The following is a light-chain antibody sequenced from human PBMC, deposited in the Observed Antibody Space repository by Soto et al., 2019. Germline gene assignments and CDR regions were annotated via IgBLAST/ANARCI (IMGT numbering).Light chain of an antibody. V-gene: IGLV2-14*01. Sequence: QSALTQPASVSGSPGQSITISCIGTSSDVGGYDYVSWYQHHPGKVPKLIIYEVSKRPSGVSHRFSGSKSGNTASLTISGLQTEDEADYYCSSYTTTSALVFGGGTKVTVL. J-gene: IGLJ2*01. CDR3: SSYTTTSALV. CDR2: EVS. CDR1: SSDVGGYDY.